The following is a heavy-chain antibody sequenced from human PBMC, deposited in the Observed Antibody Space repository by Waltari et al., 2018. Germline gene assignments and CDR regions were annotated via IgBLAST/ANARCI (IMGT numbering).Heavy chain of an antibody. CDR2: INLSGGSV. V-gene: IGHV3-9*01. CDR3: AKGSSHDFGDFGQSFDY. D-gene: IGHD4-17*01. Sequence: YAMYWVRQIPGKGLEWVSGINLSGGSVGYADFTEGRFTISRDNAKNSLYLEMNNLRAEDTALFYCAKGSSHDFGDFGQSFDYWGQGTLVTVSS. CDR1: YA. J-gene: IGHJ4*02.